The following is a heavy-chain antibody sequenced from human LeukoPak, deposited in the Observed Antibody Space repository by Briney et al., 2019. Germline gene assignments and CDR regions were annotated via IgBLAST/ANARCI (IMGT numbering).Heavy chain of an antibody. CDR1: GFTFSSYA. Sequence: GSLRLSCAASGFTFSSYAMSWVRQAPGKGLEWVSAISGSGGSTYYADSVKGRFTISRDNSKNTLYLQMNSLRAGDTAAYYCADRGCSSTSCPDYWGQGTLVTVSS. J-gene: IGHJ4*02. CDR2: ISGSGGST. D-gene: IGHD2-2*01. CDR3: ADRGCSSTSCPDY. V-gene: IGHV3-23*01.